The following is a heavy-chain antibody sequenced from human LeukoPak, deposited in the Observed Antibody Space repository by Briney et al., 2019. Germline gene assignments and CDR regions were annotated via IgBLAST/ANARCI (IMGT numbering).Heavy chain of an antibody. V-gene: IGHV7-4-1*02. J-gene: IGHJ6*03. CDR2: ISTNTGNP. Sequence: ASVKVSCKASGYSFSSYAMNWVRQAPGQGLEWMGLISTNTGNPEYAQGFTGRFVFSLDTSVSTAYLQISSLKAEDTAVYYCARQLGAFSPHYYFYMDVWGKGTTLTVSS. CDR1: GYSFSSYA. D-gene: IGHD3-16*01. CDR3: ARQLGAFSPHYYFYMDV.